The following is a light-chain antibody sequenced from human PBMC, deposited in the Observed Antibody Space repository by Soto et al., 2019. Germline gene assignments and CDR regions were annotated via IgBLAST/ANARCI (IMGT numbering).Light chain of an antibody. V-gene: IGKV3-15*01. CDR2: GAS. Sequence: EIVMTQPPATLSVSPGERATLSCSASQSVSSNLAWYQQKPGQAPRLLIYGASTRATGIPARFSGSGSGTEFTLTISSLQSEDFAVYYCQQYNNWPPWTFGQGTKVDNK. J-gene: IGKJ1*01. CDR3: QQYNNWPPWT. CDR1: QSVSSN.